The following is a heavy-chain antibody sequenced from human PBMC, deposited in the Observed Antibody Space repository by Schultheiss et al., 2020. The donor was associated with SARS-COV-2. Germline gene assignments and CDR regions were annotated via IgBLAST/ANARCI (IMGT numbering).Heavy chain of an antibody. Sequence: GGSLRLSCAASGFTFSTYGMHWVRQAPGKGLECVAVISYDGRNKYYVDSVKGRFTISRDNSKNTLYLQMSSLRAEDTAVYYCAKPHYDILTGYPDYWGQGTLVTVSS. CDR1: GFTFSTYG. D-gene: IGHD3-9*01. CDR2: ISYDGRNK. CDR3: AKPHYDILTGYPDY. J-gene: IGHJ4*02. V-gene: IGHV3-30*18.